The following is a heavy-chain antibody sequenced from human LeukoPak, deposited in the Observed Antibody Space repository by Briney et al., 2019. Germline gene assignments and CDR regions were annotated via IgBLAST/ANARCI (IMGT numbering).Heavy chain of an antibody. J-gene: IGHJ5*02. Sequence: PSETLSLNCTVSGGSISSYYWSWIRQPPGKGLEWIGYIYYSGSTNYNPSLKSRVTISVDTSKNQFSLKLSSVTAADTAVYYCARGSSGYYLTNWFDPWGQGTLVTVSS. V-gene: IGHV4-59*01. CDR2: IYYSGST. D-gene: IGHD3-22*01. CDR1: GGSISSYY. CDR3: ARGSSGYYLTNWFDP.